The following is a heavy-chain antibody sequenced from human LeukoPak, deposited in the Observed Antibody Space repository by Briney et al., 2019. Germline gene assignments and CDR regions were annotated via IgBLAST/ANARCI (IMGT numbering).Heavy chain of an antibody. Sequence: ASVKVSCKASGYTFTGYYMHWVRQAPGQGLEWMGWINPNSGGTNYAQKFQGRVTITADKSTSTAYMELSSLRSEDTAVYYCARSVVGATTSLDYWGQGTLVTVSS. V-gene: IGHV1-2*02. CDR2: INPNSGGT. CDR1: GYTFTGYY. J-gene: IGHJ4*02. D-gene: IGHD1-26*01. CDR3: ARSVVGATTSLDY.